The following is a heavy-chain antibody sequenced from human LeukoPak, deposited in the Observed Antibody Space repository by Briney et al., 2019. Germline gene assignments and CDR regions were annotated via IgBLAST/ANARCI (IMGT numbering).Heavy chain of an antibody. CDR1: GFTFTDYW. D-gene: IGHD5-24*01. J-gene: IGHJ4*02. CDR2: INTNGSET. CDR3: TRDRGWQTFVY. Sequence: PGGSLKLSCVVSGFTFTDYWMTWVRQSPAKGLERVANINTNGSETNYMDTVKGRFTIFRDNSQNSVFLQMHSLRAEDTGVYFCTRDRGWQTFVYWGQGTLLTVS. V-gene: IGHV3-7*01.